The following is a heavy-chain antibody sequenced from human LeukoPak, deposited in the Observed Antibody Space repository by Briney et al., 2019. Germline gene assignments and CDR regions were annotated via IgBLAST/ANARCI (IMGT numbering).Heavy chain of an antibody. V-gene: IGHV4-34*01. Sequence: PSETLSLTCAVHGGSFSGYYWSWIRQSPGKGLEWIGEINHSGSTNYNPSLKSRVTISVDTSKNQFSLKLSSVTAADTAVYYCARETGSSGYYYFDYWGQGTLVTVSS. CDR3: ARETGSSGYYYFDY. J-gene: IGHJ4*02. D-gene: IGHD3-22*01. CDR1: GGSFSGYY. CDR2: INHSGST.